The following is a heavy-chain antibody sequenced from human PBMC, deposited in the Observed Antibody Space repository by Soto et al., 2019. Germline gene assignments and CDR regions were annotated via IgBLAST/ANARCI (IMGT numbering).Heavy chain of an antibody. CDR3: AAGEASSRNLAPYYLDF. Sequence: LSLTCTVSGGSMRNYFWTWIRQPPGKGLEWIGYIHYSGTTSFFPSYNPSLRSRVTISEDTSKNQFSLKLLSVTTADTAVYFCAAGEASSRNLAPYYLDFWGQGTLVTVS. D-gene: IGHD6-13*01. CDR1: GGSMRNYF. V-gene: IGHV4-59*01. CDR2: IHYSGTT. J-gene: IGHJ4*02.